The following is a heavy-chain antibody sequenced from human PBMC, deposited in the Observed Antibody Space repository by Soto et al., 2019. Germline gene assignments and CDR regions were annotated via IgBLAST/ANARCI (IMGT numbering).Heavy chain of an antibody. Sequence: QIQLVESGGGVVQPGKSLRVSCSASGFTFRNFGMHWVRQAPGKGLEWVAVITYDGSNTYYRESVKGRLTISRDNLQNIVYLQMNSLRVEDTGVYYCAKDWGSGWYYFDSWGQGTLVTVSS. J-gene: IGHJ4*02. V-gene: IGHV3-30*18. CDR2: ITYDGSNT. CDR1: GFTFRNFG. D-gene: IGHD6-19*01. CDR3: AKDWGSGWYYFDS.